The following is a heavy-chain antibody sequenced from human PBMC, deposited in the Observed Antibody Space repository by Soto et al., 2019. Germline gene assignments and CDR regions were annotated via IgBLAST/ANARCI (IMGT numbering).Heavy chain of an antibody. Sequence: GGSLRLSCAASGFTFSSYWMSWVRQAPGKGLEWVANIKQDGSEKYYVDSVKGRFTISRDNAKNSLYLQMNSLRAEDTAVYYCARDPGEYSSSHIDYWGQGTLVTVSS. D-gene: IGHD6-6*01. CDR1: GFTFSSYW. CDR3: ARDPGEYSSSHIDY. CDR2: IKQDGSEK. V-gene: IGHV3-7*01. J-gene: IGHJ4*02.